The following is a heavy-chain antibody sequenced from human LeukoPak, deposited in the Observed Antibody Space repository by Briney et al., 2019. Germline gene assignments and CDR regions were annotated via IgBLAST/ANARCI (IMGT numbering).Heavy chain of an antibody. J-gene: IGHJ4*02. CDR3: AKDRSVRYSYGVPFDY. CDR1: GFTFSSYA. D-gene: IGHD5-18*01. V-gene: IGHV3-23*01. CDR2: ISGSGGST. Sequence: GGSLRLSCAAPGFTFSSYAMSWVRQAPGKGLEWVSAISGSGGSTYYADSVKGRFTISRDNSKNTLYLQMDSLRAEDTAVYYCAKDRSVRYSYGVPFDYWGQGTLVTVSS.